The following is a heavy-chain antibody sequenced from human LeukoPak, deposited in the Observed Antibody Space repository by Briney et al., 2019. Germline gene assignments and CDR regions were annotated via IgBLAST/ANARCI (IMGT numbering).Heavy chain of an antibody. V-gene: IGHV1-18*01. CDR3: AREWRHCSGGDCNTPSGGMDV. J-gene: IGHJ6*02. CDR2: VRRYNVNT. Sequence: ASVKVSCKASGYSFTSNGISWVRQAPGQGLEWMGWVRRYNVNTNYVQKLQGRVTMTTDTSTSTAYMEPRSLRSDDTTVYYCAREWRHCSGGDCNTPSGGMDVWGQGTTVTVSS. D-gene: IGHD2-15*01. CDR1: GYSFTSNG.